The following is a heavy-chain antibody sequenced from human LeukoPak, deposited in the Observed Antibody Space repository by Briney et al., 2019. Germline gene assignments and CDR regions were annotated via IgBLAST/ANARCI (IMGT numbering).Heavy chain of an antibody. Sequence: SETLSLTCTVSGGSISSSSYYWSWIRQPPGKGLEWIGEINHSGSTNYNPSLKSRVTISVDTSKNQFSLKLSSVTAADTAVYYCAGPRRQWLVKFDYWGQGTLVTVSS. D-gene: IGHD6-19*01. CDR2: INHSGST. J-gene: IGHJ4*02. V-gene: IGHV4-39*07. CDR1: GGSISSSSYY. CDR3: AGPRRQWLVKFDY.